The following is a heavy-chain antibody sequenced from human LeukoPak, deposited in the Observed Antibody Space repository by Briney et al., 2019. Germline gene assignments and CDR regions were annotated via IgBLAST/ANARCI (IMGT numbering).Heavy chain of an antibody. J-gene: IGHJ4*02. V-gene: IGHV3-53*01. CDR1: GFTVSSNY. CDR2: IYNGGST. Sequence: GGSLRLSCAASGFTVSSNYMSWVRQAPGKGLEWVSVIYNGGSTYYADSVKGRFTISRDSSKNTLYLQMNSLRAEDTAVYYCARGVGSGSRLRAGDYWGQGTLVTVSS. CDR3: ARGVGSGSRLRAGDY. D-gene: IGHD1-26*01.